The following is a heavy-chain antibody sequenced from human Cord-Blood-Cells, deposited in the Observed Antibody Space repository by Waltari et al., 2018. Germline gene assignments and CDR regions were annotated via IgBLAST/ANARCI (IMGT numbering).Heavy chain of an antibody. CDR1: GFTFSSYG. V-gene: IGHV3-30*02. CDR2: LRYDGSNK. D-gene: IGHD3-3*01. Sequence: QVQLVESGGGVVQPGGSLRLSCAASGFTFSSYGMHWVRQAPGKGLEWVDLLRYDGSNKYYADSVKGRFTISRDNSKNTLYLQMNSLRAEDTAVYYCANTAYDFWSGYFVYWGQGTLVTVSS. J-gene: IGHJ4*02. CDR3: ANTAYDFWSGYFVY.